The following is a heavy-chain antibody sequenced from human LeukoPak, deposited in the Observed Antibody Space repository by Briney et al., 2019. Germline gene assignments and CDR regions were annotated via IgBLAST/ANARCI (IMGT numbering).Heavy chain of an antibody. V-gene: IGHV1-8*01. CDR3: ARRRTLRNGSGSYYSY. Sequence: ASVKVSCKASGYTLTSYDINWVRQATGQGLEWMGWMNPNSGNTGYAQKFQGRVTMTRNTSISTAYMELSSLRSEDTAVYYCARRRTLRNGSGSYYSYWGQGTLVTVSS. J-gene: IGHJ4*02. CDR1: GYTLTSYD. CDR2: MNPNSGNT. D-gene: IGHD3-10*01.